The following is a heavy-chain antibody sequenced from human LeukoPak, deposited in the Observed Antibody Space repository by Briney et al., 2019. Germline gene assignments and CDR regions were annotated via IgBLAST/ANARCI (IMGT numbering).Heavy chain of an antibody. Sequence: GGSLRLSCAASGFTVSSNYMSWVRQAPGKGLEWVSVLYSGGSTYYADSVKGRFTISRDNSKNTVYLQMNSLRGEDTAVFYCARDKGTFGFDIWGQGTMVTVSS. D-gene: IGHD3-10*01. J-gene: IGHJ3*02. CDR2: LYSGGST. CDR3: ARDKGTFGFDI. V-gene: IGHV3-53*01. CDR1: GFTVSSNY.